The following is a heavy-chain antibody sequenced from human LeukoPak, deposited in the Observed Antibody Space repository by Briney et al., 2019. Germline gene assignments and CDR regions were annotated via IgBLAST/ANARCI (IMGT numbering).Heavy chain of an antibody. CDR1: GFTFSSYA. D-gene: IGHD1-7*01. CDR2: ISGSGGST. V-gene: IGHV3-23*01. Sequence: GGSLRLSCAASGFTFSSYAMHWVRQAPGKGLEWVSAISGSGGSTYYADSVKGRFTISRDNSKNTLYLQMNSLRAEDTAVYYCAKKGGAGITGTSIYMDVWGKGTTVTVSS. CDR3: AKKGGAGITGTSIYMDV. J-gene: IGHJ6*03.